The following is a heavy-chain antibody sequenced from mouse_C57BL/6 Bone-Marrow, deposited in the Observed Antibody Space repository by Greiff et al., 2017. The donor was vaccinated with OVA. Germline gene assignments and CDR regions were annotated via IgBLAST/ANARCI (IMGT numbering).Heavy chain of an antibody. CDR1: GYTFTSYW. J-gene: IGHJ3*01. Sequence: VQLQQPGAELVRPGTSVKLSCKASGYTFTSYWMHWVKQRPGQGLEWIGVIDPSDSYTNYNQKFKGKATLTVDTASSTAYMQLSSRTSEDAAVYYCARLGFAYWGQGTLVTVSA. V-gene: IGHV1-59*01. CDR3: ARLGFAY. CDR2: IDPSDSYT.